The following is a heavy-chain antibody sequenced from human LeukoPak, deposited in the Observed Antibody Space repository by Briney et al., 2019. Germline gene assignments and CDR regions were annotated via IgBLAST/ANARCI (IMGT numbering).Heavy chain of an antibody. V-gene: IGHV1-46*01. D-gene: IGHD5-12*01. CDR2: INPSGGST. Sequence: ASVKVSCKASGYTFTSYYMHWVRQAPGQGLEWMGIINPSGGSTSYAQKFQGRVTTTRDTSTSTVYMELSSLRSEDTAVYYCARSVATPYMDVWGKGTTVTVSS. CDR1: GYTFTSYY. CDR3: ARSVATPYMDV. J-gene: IGHJ6*03.